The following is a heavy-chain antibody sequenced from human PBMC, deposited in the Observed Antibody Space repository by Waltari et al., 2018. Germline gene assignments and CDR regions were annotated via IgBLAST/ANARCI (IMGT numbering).Heavy chain of an antibody. V-gene: IGHV1-8*02. CDR1: GSTFANYN. Sequence: QVQLVQSGTELKKPGASVKVSCKASGSTFANYNINWVRQATGQGLEWMGWMNPISGNTFYAQRFQGRVTMTGDTSGSTAYIELSSLRSEDTAMYYCARVLDSRSGFDYWGQGTLVTVSS. J-gene: IGHJ4*02. CDR2: MNPISGNT. CDR3: ARVLDSRSGFDY. D-gene: IGHD6-13*01.